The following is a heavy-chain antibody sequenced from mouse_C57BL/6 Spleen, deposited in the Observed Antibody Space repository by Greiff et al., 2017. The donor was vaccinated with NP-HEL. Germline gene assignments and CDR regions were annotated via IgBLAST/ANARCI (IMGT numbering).Heavy chain of an antibody. V-gene: IGHV1-82*01. Sequence: VQLQESGPELVKPGASVQISCQASGYAFSRSCMNWVKPRPGRGLEWIGRIYPGAGDTNYNGKGKGKDTLAADQSTRTTFMQLSSPTSEHSAVYFCASGYWGQGTTLTGSS. J-gene: IGHJ2*01. CDR1: GYAFSRSC. CDR3: ASGY. CDR2: IYPGAGDT.